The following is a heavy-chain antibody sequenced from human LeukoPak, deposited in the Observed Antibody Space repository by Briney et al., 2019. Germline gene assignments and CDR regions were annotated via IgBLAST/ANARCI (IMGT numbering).Heavy chain of an antibody. J-gene: IGHJ4*02. D-gene: IGHD3-22*01. V-gene: IGHV3-33*03. CDR2: VWFDESEP. CDR3: AKERGAYCDSSGYCLPDY. CDR1: GFTFRNYG. Sequence: GRSLRLSRVASGFTFRNYGMHCVRPAPGRGPEWVADVWFDESEPHYAVCVKGRFTISRDTPHNTLSLQMSNLRPEDTAVYYCAKERGAYCDSSGYCLPDYWGQGALVTVSS.